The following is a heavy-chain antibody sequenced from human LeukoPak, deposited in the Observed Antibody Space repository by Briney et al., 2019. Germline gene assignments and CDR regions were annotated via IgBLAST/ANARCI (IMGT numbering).Heavy chain of an antibody. D-gene: IGHD3-10*01. Sequence: SETLSLTCAVSGGPFSGYFWSWIRQSSGKGLEWIGEIHNSGTTSYNPSLNSRVTISEDTSKNQFYLNLSSVTAADTAVYYCARRYYYNLGSFPFDFWGQGTLVTVSS. CDR1: GGPFSGYF. V-gene: IGHV4-34*01. J-gene: IGHJ4*02. CDR2: IHNSGTT. CDR3: ARRYYYNLGSFPFDF.